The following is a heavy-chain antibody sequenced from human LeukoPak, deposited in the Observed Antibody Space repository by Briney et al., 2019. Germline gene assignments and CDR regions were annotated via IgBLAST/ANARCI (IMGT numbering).Heavy chain of an antibody. D-gene: IGHD2-21*01. J-gene: IGHJ4*02. V-gene: IGHV1-69*13. CDR3: ARAGYCDGDCYSDY. CDR1: GGTFSSYA. Sequence: SVKVSCKASGGTFSSYAISWVRQAPGQGLEWMGGIIPIFGTANYAQKFQGRVTITADESTSTAYMELSSLRSEDTAVYHCARAGYCDGDCYSDYWGQGTLVTVSS. CDR2: IIPIFGTA.